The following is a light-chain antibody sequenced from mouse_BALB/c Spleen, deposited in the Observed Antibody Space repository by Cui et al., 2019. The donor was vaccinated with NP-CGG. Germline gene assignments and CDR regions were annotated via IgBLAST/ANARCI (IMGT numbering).Light chain of an antibody. Sequence: QAVLTQESALTTSPGETVTLTCRSSTGAVTTSNYANWVQEKPDHLFTGLIGGTNNRLPGVPARFSGSLIGDKAALTIIGTQTEDEAIYFCALWYSNHWVFGGGTKLTVL. CDR2: GTN. J-gene: IGLJ1*01. CDR3: ALWYSNHWV. CDR1: TGAVTTSNY. V-gene: IGLV1*01.